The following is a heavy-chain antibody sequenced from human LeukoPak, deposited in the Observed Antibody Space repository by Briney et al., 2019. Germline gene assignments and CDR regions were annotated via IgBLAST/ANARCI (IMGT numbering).Heavy chain of an antibody. V-gene: IGHV1-18*01. CDR1: GGSFSSFV. Sequence: ASVKVSCKASGGSFSSFVITWVRQAPGQGLEWMGWISAYNGNTNYAQKLQGRVTMTTDTSTSTAYMELRSLRSDDTAVYYCARAQDGEIAAAGDYWGQGTLVTVSS. CDR2: ISAYNGNT. J-gene: IGHJ4*02. CDR3: ARAQDGEIAAAGDY. D-gene: IGHD6-13*01.